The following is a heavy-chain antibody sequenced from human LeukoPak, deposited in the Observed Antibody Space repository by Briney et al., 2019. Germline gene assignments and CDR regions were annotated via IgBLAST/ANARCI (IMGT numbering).Heavy chain of an antibody. D-gene: IGHD6-19*01. CDR3: ARDLSAAFDF. CDR2: LVYDERS. CDR1: GFPFISYG. J-gene: IGHJ4*02. Sequence: GGSLRLSCAASGFPFISYGMHWVRQAPGKGLEWVARLVYDERSDYADSVKGRFSISRDNSKNTLFLDMSDLRVEDTAVYYCARDLSAAFDFWGQGVLVTVSS. V-gene: IGHV3-33*01.